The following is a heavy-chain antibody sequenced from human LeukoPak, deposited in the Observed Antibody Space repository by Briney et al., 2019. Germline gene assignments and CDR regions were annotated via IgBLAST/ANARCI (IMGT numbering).Heavy chain of an antibody. J-gene: IGHJ4*02. CDR3: ARDSGWWMFDY. CDR2: INPSGGST. V-gene: IGHV1-46*01. Sequence: ASVKLSCKASGYTFTSYYIHWVRQAPGQGLEWMGIINPSGGSTSYAQKFQGRVTMTRDTSTSTVYMELSSLRSEDTAVYYCARDSGWWMFDYWGQGTLVTVSS. CDR1: GYTFTSYY. D-gene: IGHD6-19*01.